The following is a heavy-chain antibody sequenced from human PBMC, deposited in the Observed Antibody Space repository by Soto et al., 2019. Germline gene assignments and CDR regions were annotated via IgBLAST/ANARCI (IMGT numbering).Heavy chain of an antibody. Sequence: ETLSLTCAVYGGSFSGYYWSWIRQPPGKGLEWIGEINHSGSTNYNPSLKSRVTISVDTSKNQFSLKLSSVTAADTAVYYCARDLFTIFGVVTDRKYNWFDPWGQGTLVTVSS. V-gene: IGHV4-34*01. CDR3: ARDLFTIFGVVTDRKYNWFDP. CDR1: GGSFSGYY. CDR2: INHSGST. J-gene: IGHJ5*02. D-gene: IGHD3-3*01.